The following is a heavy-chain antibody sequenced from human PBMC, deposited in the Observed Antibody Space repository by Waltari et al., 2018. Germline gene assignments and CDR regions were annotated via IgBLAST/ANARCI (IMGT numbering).Heavy chain of an antibody. CDR1: GFTFSSYS. CDR3: ARDPGKYYDSSGLDY. Sequence: EVQLVESGGGLVQPGGSLRLSCAASGFTFSSYSMNWVRQAPGKGLEWVSSISSSSSYIYYADSVKGRFTISRDNAKNSLYLQMNSLRAEDTAVYYCARDPGKYYDSSGLDYWGQGTLVTVSS. V-gene: IGHV3-21*01. D-gene: IGHD3-22*01. J-gene: IGHJ4*02. CDR2: ISSSSSYI.